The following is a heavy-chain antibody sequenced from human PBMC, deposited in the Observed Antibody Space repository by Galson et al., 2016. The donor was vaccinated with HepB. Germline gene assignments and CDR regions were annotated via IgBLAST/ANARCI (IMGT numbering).Heavy chain of an antibody. CDR1: GYTFTNFG. CDR2: ISTYNGKT. Sequence: SVKVSCKVSGYTFTNFGITWVRQARGQGLEWMGWISTYNGKTKYAQKVQDRLTMTTDTSTTTAYMELRSLRSDDTAVYYCARDRALSGKTPGADYWGQGTLVTVSS. J-gene: IGHJ4*02. CDR3: ARDRALSGKTPGADY. D-gene: IGHD1/OR15-1a*01. V-gene: IGHV1-18*01.